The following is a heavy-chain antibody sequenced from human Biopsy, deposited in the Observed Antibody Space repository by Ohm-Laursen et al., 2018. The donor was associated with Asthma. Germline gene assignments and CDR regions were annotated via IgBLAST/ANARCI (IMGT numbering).Heavy chain of an antibody. Sequence: TLSLTWPVSGGSTNIGDYYWSWIRQHPVKGLEWIGHIYYSGSTYYNPSLKSRVSISLDTSKNQFSLSLTSVTAADTAVYYCARTTYGHDGFDPWGQGTLVTVSS. CDR2: IYYSGST. J-gene: IGHJ5*02. CDR3: ARTTYGHDGFDP. V-gene: IGHV4-31*02. CDR1: GGSTNIGDYY. D-gene: IGHD4-17*01.